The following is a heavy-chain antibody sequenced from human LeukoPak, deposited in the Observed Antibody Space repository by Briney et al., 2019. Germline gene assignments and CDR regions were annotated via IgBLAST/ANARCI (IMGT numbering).Heavy chain of an antibody. CDR2: FTYDGNDK. CDR3: ARERDAFDI. CDR1: GFTFSRYA. J-gene: IGHJ3*02. V-gene: IGHV3-30*04. Sequence: GGSLRLTCAASGFTFSRYAMPWVRQAPGKGLEWVAVFTYDGNDKYYADSVEGRFTISRDNSKNTLYLQMNGLRVEDTGVYFCARERDAFDIWGQGTMVTVSS.